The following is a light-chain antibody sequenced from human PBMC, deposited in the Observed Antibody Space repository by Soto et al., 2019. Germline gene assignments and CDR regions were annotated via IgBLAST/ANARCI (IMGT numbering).Light chain of an antibody. CDR2: GAS. CDR1: QSVSRN. J-gene: IGKJ5*01. CDR3: QQYGSPIT. V-gene: IGKV3-15*01. Sequence: EIVMTQSPATLSVSPGERATLSCRASQSVSRNLAWYQQKPGQAPRLLISGASTRATGVPARFSGSGSGTDFTLTISRLEPEDFAVYYCQQYGSPITFGQGTRLEIK.